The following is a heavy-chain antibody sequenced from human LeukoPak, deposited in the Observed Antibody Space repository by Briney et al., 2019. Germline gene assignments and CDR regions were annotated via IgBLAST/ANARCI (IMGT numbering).Heavy chain of an antibody. D-gene: IGHD1-26*01. J-gene: IGHJ3*02. CDR2: INPNSGGT. CDR3: ASQVGATLVSPGDAFDI. CDR1: GYTFTGYY. V-gene: IGHV1-2*02. Sequence: ASVKVSCKASGYTFTGYYMHWVRQAPGQGLEWMGWINPNSGGTNYAQKFQGRVTMTRDTSISTAYMELSRLRSDDTAVYYCASQVGATLVSPGDAFDIWGQGTMVTVSS.